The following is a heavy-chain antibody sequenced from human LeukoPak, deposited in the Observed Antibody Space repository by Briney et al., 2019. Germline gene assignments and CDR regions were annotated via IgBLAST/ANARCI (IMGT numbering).Heavy chain of an antibody. V-gene: IGHV1-69*04. CDR3: ARSLYFEGYGMDV. D-gene: IGHD3-9*01. J-gene: IGHJ6*02. CDR2: IISILGIA. Sequence: SVTVSCKASGGTFSSYAISWVRQAPGQGLEWMGRIISILGIANYAQKFQGRVTITADKSTSTAYMELSSLRSEDTAVYYCARSLYFEGYGMDVWGQGTTVTVS. CDR1: GGTFSSYA.